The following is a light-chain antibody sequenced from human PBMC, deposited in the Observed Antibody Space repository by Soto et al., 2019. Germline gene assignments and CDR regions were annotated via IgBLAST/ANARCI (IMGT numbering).Light chain of an antibody. CDR1: VLAKKY. CDR3: YSAADNNWV. J-gene: IGLJ3*02. CDR2: KDS. V-gene: IGLV3-27*01. Sequence: SYELTQPSSVSVSPGQTARITCSGDVLAKKYARWFQQKPGQALVLVIYKDSERPSGIPERFSGSSSGTTVTLTISGAQVEDEADYYCYSAADNNWVFGGGTKLTVL.